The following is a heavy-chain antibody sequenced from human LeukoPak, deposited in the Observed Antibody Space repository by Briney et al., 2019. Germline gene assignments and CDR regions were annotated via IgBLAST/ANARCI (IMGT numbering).Heavy chain of an antibody. CDR3: ARGRDGYNMYHFDY. CDR2: ISSSGYTI. V-gene: IGHV3-48*03. Sequence: GSLRLSCAASGFTFNSYEMNWVRQAPGKGLEWVSYISSSGYTIHYADSVKGRFTISRDNAKNSPYLQMNSLRAEDTAVYYCARGRDGYNMYHFDYWGQGTLVTVSS. CDR1: GFTFNSYE. D-gene: IGHD5-24*01. J-gene: IGHJ4*02.